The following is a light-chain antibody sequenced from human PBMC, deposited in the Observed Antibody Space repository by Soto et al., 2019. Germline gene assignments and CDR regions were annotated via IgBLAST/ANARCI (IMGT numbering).Light chain of an antibody. V-gene: IGKV3-15*01. Sequence: EVVMTQSPATLSVSPGERATLSCRACQSVNANLAWYQQMPGQAPRLLIHCASNRATGIPARFSGSGFGTEFILTISSLQSEDFAVYYCQQYNTWLWTFGQGTKVEI. CDR2: CAS. CDR3: QQYNTWLWT. J-gene: IGKJ1*01. CDR1: QSVNAN.